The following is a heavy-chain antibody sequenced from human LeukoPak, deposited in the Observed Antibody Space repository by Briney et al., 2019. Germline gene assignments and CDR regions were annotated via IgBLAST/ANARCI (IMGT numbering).Heavy chain of an antibody. Sequence: GGSLRLSCAASGFTFSSYSMNWVRQAPGKGLEWVSSISSSSSYIYYADSVKGRFTISRDNAKNSLYLQMNSLRAEDTAVYYCARGMVRGVISFGYYCMDVWGKGTTVTVSS. CDR2: ISSSSSYI. V-gene: IGHV3-21*01. CDR1: GFTFSSYS. CDR3: ARGMVRGVISFGYYCMDV. J-gene: IGHJ6*03. D-gene: IGHD3-10*01.